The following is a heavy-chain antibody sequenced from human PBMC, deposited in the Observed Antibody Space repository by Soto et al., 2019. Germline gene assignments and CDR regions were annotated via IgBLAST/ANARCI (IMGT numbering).Heavy chain of an antibody. J-gene: IGHJ2*01. CDR3: ARAPGGAALVWCFDL. CDR2: ISYSGST. CDR1: GGSISNGGYY. Sequence: QVQLQESGPGLVKPSQTLSLTCTVSGGSISNGGYYWSWIRQHPGKGLEWIGYISYSGSTYYNSSLKSRVTFSVDTSKDQFSLKLSSVTAADTAVYYCARAPGGAALVWCFDLWGRGTLVTVSS. V-gene: IGHV4-31*03. D-gene: IGHD3-16*01.